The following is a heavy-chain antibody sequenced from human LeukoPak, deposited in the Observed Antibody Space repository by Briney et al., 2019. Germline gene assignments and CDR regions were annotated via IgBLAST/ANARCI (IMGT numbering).Heavy chain of an antibody. Sequence: PSETLSLTCAVYGGSFSGYYWSWIRQPTGKGLEWIGEINHSGSTNYNPSLKSRVTISVDKSKNQFSLKLSSVTDADTAVYYCASTDDYVWGSYPNYWGQGTPVTVSS. CDR3: ASTDDYVWGSYPNY. CDR1: GGSFSGYY. J-gene: IGHJ4*02. CDR2: INHSGST. V-gene: IGHV4-34*01. D-gene: IGHD3-16*02.